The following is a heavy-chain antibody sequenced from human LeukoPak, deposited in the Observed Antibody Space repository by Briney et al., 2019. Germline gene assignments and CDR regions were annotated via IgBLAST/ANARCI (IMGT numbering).Heavy chain of an antibody. CDR2: IYHSGSA. V-gene: IGHV4-4*02. J-gene: IGHJ6*03. CDR1: GGSISSSNW. CDR3: ARVAGYSSSWYQLDYYYYYMDV. D-gene: IGHD6-13*01. Sequence: SGTLSLTCAVSGGSISSSNWWSWVRQPPGKGLEWIGEIYHSGSANYNPSLKSRVTISVDKSKNQFSLKLSSVTAADTAVYYCARVAGYSSSWYQLDYYYYYMDVWGKGTTVTISS.